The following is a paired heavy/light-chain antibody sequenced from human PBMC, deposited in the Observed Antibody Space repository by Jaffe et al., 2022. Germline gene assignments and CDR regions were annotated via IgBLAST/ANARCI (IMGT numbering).Light chain of an antibody. J-gene: IGLJ1*01. CDR3: QVWDSSSDPYV. V-gene: IGLV3-21*04. CDR2: YDS. Sequence: SYVLTQPPSVSVAPGKTARITCGGNNIGSKSVHWYQQKPGQAPVLVIYYDSDRPSGIPERFSGSNSGNTATLTISRVEAGDEADYYCQVWDSSSDPYVFGTGTKVTVL. CDR1: NIGSKS.
Heavy chain of an antibody. CDR1: GGTFSSYA. V-gene: IGHV1-69*05. D-gene: IGHD2-21*02. CDR3: ALPWGAYCGGDCHTRSAFDI. Sequence: QVQLVQSGAEVKKPGSSVKVSCKASGGTFSSYAISWVRQAPGQGLEWMGGIIPIFGTANYAQKFQGRVTITTDESTSTAYMELSSLRSEDTAVYYCALPWGAYCGGDCHTRSAFDIWGQGTMVTVSS. J-gene: IGHJ3*02. CDR2: IIPIFGTA.